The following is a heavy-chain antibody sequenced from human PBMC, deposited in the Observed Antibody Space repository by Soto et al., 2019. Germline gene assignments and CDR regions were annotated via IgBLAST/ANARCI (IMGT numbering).Heavy chain of an antibody. V-gene: IGHV5-51*01. CDR2: IYPGDSDT. CDR3: ARQRSESRWGLQYYYGMDV. Sequence: GESLKISCKGSGYSFTSYWIGWVRQMPGKGLEWMGIIYPGDSDTRYSPSFQGQVTISADKSISTAYLQWSSLKASDTAMYYCARQRSESRWGLQYYYGMDVWGQGTTVTVSS. J-gene: IGHJ6*02. CDR1: GYSFTSYW. D-gene: IGHD2-21*01.